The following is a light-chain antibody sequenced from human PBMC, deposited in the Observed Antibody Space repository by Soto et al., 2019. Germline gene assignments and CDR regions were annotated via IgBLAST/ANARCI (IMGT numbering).Light chain of an antibody. CDR3: QQYGRSPDT. V-gene: IGKV3-20*01. CDR2: GAS. CDR1: QSVTSSY. J-gene: IGKJ1*01. Sequence: IVLTQSPGTLSLSPGERATLSCRASQSVTSSYLAWYQQRPGQAPRLLIYGASYMATGIPDRFSGSGSGTDFPLTIRRLEPEDFAVYYCQQYGRSPDTFGQGTKVEIK.